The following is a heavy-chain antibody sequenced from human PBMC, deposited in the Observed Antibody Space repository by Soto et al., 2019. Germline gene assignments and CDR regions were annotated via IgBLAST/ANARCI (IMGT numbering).Heavy chain of an antibody. CDR2: ISYDGSNK. D-gene: IGHD2-2*01. CDR1: GFTFSSYG. Sequence: GGSLRLSCAASGFTFSSYGMHWVRQAPGKGLEWVAVISYDGSNKYYADSVKGRFTISRDNSKNTLYLQMNSLRAEDTAVYYCAKDWGYCSSTSCYPYYYYYYMDVWGKGTTVTVSS. J-gene: IGHJ6*03. V-gene: IGHV3-30*18. CDR3: AKDWGYCSSTSCYPYYYYYYMDV.